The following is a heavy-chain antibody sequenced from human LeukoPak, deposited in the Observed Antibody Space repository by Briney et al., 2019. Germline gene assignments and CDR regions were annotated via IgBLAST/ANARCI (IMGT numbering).Heavy chain of an antibody. J-gene: IGHJ4*02. V-gene: IGHV3-23*01. CDR2: ISGSGGSK. CDR3: AKDLGGGGGY. D-gene: IGHD3-16*01. CDR1: GFTFSNAW. Sequence: GGSLRLSCAASGFTFSNAWMSWVRQAPGKGLEWVSAISGSGGSKYYADSVKGRFTISRDNSKNTLYLQMNSLRAEDTAVYYCAKDLGGGGGYWGQGTLVTVSS.